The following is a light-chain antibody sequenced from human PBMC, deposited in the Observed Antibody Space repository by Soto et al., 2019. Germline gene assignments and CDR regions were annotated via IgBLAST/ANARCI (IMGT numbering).Light chain of an antibody. CDR3: QQYNNWPPWT. Sequence: EIVMTQSPATLSVSPGERATLSCRASQSVSSNLAWYQQKPGQAPRLLIYGASTRATGIPARFSGSGSGMAFTITISSLQSEDFAVYYCQQYNNWPPWTFDQGTKVEIK. CDR1: QSVSSN. V-gene: IGKV3-15*01. J-gene: IGKJ1*01. CDR2: GAS.